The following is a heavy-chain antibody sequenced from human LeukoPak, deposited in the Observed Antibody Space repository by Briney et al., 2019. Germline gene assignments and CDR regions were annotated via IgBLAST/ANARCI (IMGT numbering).Heavy chain of an antibody. CDR1: GGSISSSSYY. V-gene: IGHV4-39*07. D-gene: IGHD1-26*01. J-gene: IGHJ6*03. CDR2: IYYSGST. CDR3: ARVFPMGAYHYYMDV. Sequence: SETLSLTCTVSGGSISSSSYYWGWIRQPPGKGLEWIGSIYYSGSTYYNPSLKSRVTISVDTSKNQFSLKLSSVTAADTAVYYCARVFPMGAYHYYMDVWGKGTTVTVSS.